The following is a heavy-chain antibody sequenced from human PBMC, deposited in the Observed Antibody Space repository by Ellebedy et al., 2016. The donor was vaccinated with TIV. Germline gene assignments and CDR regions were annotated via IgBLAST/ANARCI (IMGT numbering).Heavy chain of an antibody. Sequence: GGSLRLXXAASGFTFSTYAMSWVRQAPGKGLEWVSYISSSSSTIYYADSVKGRFTISRDNAKNSLYLQMNSLRDEDTAVYYCARVPGSFSLNWFDPWGQGTLVTVSS. J-gene: IGHJ5*02. D-gene: IGHD3-10*01. V-gene: IGHV3-48*02. CDR1: GFTFSTYA. CDR3: ARVPGSFSLNWFDP. CDR2: ISSSSSTI.